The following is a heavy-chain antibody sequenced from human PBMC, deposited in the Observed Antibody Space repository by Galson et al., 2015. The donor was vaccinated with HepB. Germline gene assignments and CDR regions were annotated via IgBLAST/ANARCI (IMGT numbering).Heavy chain of an antibody. V-gene: IGHV3-15*01. CDR3: TTGGGYDYIWGSYRYGPDAFDI. J-gene: IGHJ3*02. D-gene: IGHD3-16*02. Sequence: SLRLSCAASGFTFSNAWVSWVRQAPGKGLEWVGRIKSKTDGGTTDYAAPVKGRFTISRDDSKNTLYLQMNSLKTEDTAVYYCTTGGGYDYIWGSYRYGPDAFDIWGQGTMVTVSS. CDR2: IKSKTDGGTT. CDR1: GFTFSNAW.